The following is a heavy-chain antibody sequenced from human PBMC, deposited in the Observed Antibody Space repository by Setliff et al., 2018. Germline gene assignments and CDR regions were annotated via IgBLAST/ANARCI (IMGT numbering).Heavy chain of an antibody. V-gene: IGHV3-48*01. CDR2: IGESGNNI. D-gene: IGHD2-15*01. CDR1: EFTFSNAW. Sequence: PGGSMRLSCAVAEFTFSNAWMSWVRQAPGKGLEWVSYIGESGNNIHYADSVKGRFTISRDNAKKSLYLQMNSLRAGYTALYYCANEGRYCSGGSCYDGLDYWGQGALVTVSS. CDR3: ANEGRYCSGGSCYDGLDY. J-gene: IGHJ4*02.